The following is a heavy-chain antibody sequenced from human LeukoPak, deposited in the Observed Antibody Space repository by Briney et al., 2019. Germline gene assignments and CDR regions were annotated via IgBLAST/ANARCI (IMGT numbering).Heavy chain of an antibody. D-gene: IGHD2-2*01. J-gene: IGHJ4*02. CDR1: GFTFSNYW. V-gene: IGHV3-30*03. CDR3: ARRGSSTYCSSTSCYGTLRFLEWLSTPYFDY. Sequence: PGGSLRLSCAASGFTFSNYWMHWVRQAPGKGLEWVAVTSYDGSNKYYADSVKGRFTISSDNSKNPLYLQMNSMRAEDTAVYYCARRGSSTYCSSTSCYGTLRFLEWLSTPYFDYWGQGTLVTVSS. CDR2: TSYDGSNK.